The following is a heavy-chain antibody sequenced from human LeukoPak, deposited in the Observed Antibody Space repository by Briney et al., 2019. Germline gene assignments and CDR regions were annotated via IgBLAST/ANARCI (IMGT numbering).Heavy chain of an antibody. J-gene: IGHJ4*02. V-gene: IGHV1-69*13. CDR1: GGTFSSYA. CDR2: IIPIFGTA. D-gene: IGHD1-26*01. Sequence: ASVKVSCKASGGTFSSYAISWVRQAPGQGLEWMGGIIPIFGTANYAQKFQGRVTITADESTSTAYMELSSLRSEDTAVYYCARERGSGSPFVMAYWGQGTLVTVSS. CDR3: ARERGSGSPFVMAY.